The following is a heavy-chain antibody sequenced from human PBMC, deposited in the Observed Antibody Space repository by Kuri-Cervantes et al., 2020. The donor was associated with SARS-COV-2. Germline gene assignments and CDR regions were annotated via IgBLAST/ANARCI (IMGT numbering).Heavy chain of an antibody. CDR3: ARSAAAFYGMDV. V-gene: IGHV4-59*01. Sequence: SETLSLTCSVSGDSISPYYWTWIRQPPGKGLEWIGHIYYSGSVNYDPSLMSRLTISVDKSKNQVSLKPTSVTAADTAVYYCARSAAAFYGMDVWGQGTTVTVSS. CDR2: IYYSGSV. J-gene: IGHJ6*02. CDR1: GDSISPYY. D-gene: IGHD2-2*01.